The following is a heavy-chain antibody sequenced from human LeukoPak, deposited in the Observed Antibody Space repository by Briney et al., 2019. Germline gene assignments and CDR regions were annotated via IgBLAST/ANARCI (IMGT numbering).Heavy chain of an antibody. CDR1: GFTFSTYA. D-gene: IGHD3-22*01. J-gene: IGHJ4*02. Sequence: GGSLRLSCAASGFTFSTYALSWVGQAPGKGWAWVSAVSGSGSTTYYADSVKGRVTISRDNSKNTLYLRMNSLRAEDTAVYYCAIVGESSGYYTRPFDFWGQGNLVTVSP. CDR2: VSGSGSTT. CDR3: AIVGESSGYYTRPFDF. V-gene: IGHV3-23*01.